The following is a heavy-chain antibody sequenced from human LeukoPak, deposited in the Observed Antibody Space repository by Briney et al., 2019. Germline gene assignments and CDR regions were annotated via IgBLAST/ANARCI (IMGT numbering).Heavy chain of an antibody. CDR1: GGPISSSSYY. J-gene: IGHJ4*02. D-gene: IGHD2-2*01. Sequence: PSETLSLTCTVSGGPISSSSYYWGWIRQPPGKGLEWIGNIYYSGSMYWNLSLKSRVTISVDTSKNQFSLKLSSVTAADTAVYYCARSLCSTSCYANFDYWGQGTLVTVSS. V-gene: IGHV4-39*07. CDR3: ARSLCSTSCYANFDY. CDR2: IYYSGSM.